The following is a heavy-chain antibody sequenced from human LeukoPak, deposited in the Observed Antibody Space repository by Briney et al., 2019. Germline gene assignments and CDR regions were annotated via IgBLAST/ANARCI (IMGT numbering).Heavy chain of an antibody. J-gene: IGHJ4*02. CDR1: SLSFSTYR. CDR2: ISPDGSDE. Sequence: QPGGSLRLSCSAYSLSFSTYRMTCIRQAQGKGVECVANISPDGSDEDYVDTVKGRFTVSRDNAKSLVYLQMSSLRAADTAVYYCAKCNYAFDSWGQGTLVTVSS. CDR3: AKCNYAFDS. V-gene: IGHV3-7*01. D-gene: IGHD2/OR15-2a*01.